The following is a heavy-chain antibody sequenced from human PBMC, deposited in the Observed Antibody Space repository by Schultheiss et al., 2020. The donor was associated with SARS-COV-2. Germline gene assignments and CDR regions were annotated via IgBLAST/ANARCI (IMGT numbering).Heavy chain of an antibody. Sequence: LRLSCTVSGGSISSGGYYWSWIRQHPGKGLEWIGYIYYSGSTNYNPSLKSRVTISVDTSKNQFSLQLNSVTPEDTAVYYCAREEYYYYGMDVWGQGTTVTCS. V-gene: IGHV4-31*03. J-gene: IGHJ6*02. CDR2: IYYSGST. CDR1: GGSISSGGYY. CDR3: AREEYYYYGMDV.